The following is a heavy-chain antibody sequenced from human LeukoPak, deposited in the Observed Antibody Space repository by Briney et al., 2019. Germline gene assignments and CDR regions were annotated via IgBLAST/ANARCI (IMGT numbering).Heavy chain of an antibody. CDR3: ARVWEGPNAFDI. CDR1: GFTFSSHW. CDR2: IKQDGSEK. V-gene: IGHV3-7*01. Sequence: GGSLRLSCAASGFTFSSHWMSWVRQAPGKGLEWVANIKQDGSEKYYVDSVKGRFTISRDNAKNSLYLQMNSLRAEDTAVYYCARVWEGPNAFDIWGQGTMVTVSS. D-gene: IGHD1-26*01. J-gene: IGHJ3*02.